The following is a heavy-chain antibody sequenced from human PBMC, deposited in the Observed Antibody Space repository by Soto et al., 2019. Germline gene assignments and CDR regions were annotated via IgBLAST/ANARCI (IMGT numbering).Heavy chain of an antibody. CDR2: IIPIFGTA. D-gene: IGHD6-13*01. V-gene: IGHV1-69*06. J-gene: IGHJ5*02. CDR3: ARDGEVRYSSSWYRWFDP. Sequence: VKGSYKASGCTFSSYAIIWVRQAPGQGLEWMGGIIPIFGTANYAQKFQGRVTITADKSTSTAYMELSSLRSEDTAVYYCARDGEVRYSSSWYRWFDPWGQGTLVTVSS. CDR1: GCTFSSYA.